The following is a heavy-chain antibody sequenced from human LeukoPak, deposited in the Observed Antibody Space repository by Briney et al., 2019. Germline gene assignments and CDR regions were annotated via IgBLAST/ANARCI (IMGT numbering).Heavy chain of an antibody. CDR3: ARDGGIAVAGTPPWYFDL. CDR2: IYYSGST. V-gene: IGHV4-31*03. J-gene: IGHJ2*01. CDR1: GGSISSSSYY. Sequence: SETLSLTCTVSGGSISSSSYYWGWIRQHPGKGLEWIGYIYYSGSTYYNPSLKSRVTISVDTSKNQFSLKLSSVTAADTAVYYCARDGGIAVAGTPPWYFDLWGRGTLVTVSS. D-gene: IGHD6-19*01.